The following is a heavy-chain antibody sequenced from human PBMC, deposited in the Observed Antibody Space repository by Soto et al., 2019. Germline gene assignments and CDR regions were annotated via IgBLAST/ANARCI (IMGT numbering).Heavy chain of an antibody. CDR2: ISGSAAST. D-gene: IGHD2-15*01. J-gene: IGHJ4*02. V-gene: IGHV3-23*01. Sequence: EVHLLESGGDLVQPGGSLRLSCQASGSTLSNYARSWVGQAPGKGLNWVSGISGSAASTFYADSVKGRFTISRDNSKNTLYLQMNSLRAEDTAVYYCAKWTGRYCSGGRCYLDDPFDYWGQGTLVTVSS. CDR3: AKWTGRYCSGGRCYLDDPFDY. CDR1: GSTLSNYA.